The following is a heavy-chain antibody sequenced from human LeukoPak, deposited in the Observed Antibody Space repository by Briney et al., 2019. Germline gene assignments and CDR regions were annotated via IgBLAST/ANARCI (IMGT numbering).Heavy chain of an antibody. J-gene: IGHJ4*02. D-gene: IGHD6-6*01. CDR1: GFTVSSNY. CDR3: AREGKYSSSYYFDY. Sequence: RGSLRLSCAASGFTVSSNYMSWVRQAPGKRLEWVSVIYSGGSTYYADSVKGRFTISRDTSKNTLYLQMNSLRAEDTAVYYCAREGKYSSSYYFDYWGQGTLVTVSS. V-gene: IGHV3-53*01. CDR2: IYSGGST.